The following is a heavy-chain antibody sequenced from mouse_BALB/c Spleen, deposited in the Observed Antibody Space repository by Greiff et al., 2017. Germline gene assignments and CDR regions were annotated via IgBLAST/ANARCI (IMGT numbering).Heavy chain of an antibody. Sequence: VQRVESGPGLVAPSQSLSITCTVSGFSLTSYGVHWVRQPPGKGLEWLGVIWPGGSTNYNSALMSSLTISKDNSKSQVFLKMNSLQTDDTAMYYCLGGNYGFAYWGQGTLVTVSA. CDR1: GFSLTSYG. D-gene: IGHD2-1*01. CDR3: LGGNYGFAY. CDR2: IWPGGST. J-gene: IGHJ3*01. V-gene: IGHV2-9*02.